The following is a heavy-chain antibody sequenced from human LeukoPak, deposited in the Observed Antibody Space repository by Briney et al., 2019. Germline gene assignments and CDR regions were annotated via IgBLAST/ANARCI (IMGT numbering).Heavy chain of an antibody. CDR1: GYTFTSYG. CDR3: AREFLVGATWPFDI. V-gene: IGHV1-18*01. J-gene: IGHJ3*02. D-gene: IGHD1-26*01. Sequence: VASVKVSCKASGYTFTSYGISWVRQAPGQGLEWMGWISAYNGNTNYAQKLQGRVTMTTDTSTSTAYMELRSLRSDDTAVYYCAREFLVGATWPFDIWGQGTMVTVSS. CDR2: ISAYNGNT.